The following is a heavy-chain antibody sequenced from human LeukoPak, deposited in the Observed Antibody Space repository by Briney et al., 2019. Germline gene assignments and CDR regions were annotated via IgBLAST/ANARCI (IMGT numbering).Heavy chain of an antibody. V-gene: IGHV1-58*01. J-gene: IGHJ4*02. Sequence: ASVKVSCKASGFTFTSSAVQWVRQARGQRLEWIGWIVVGSGNTNYAQKFQERVTITRDMSTSTAYVELSSLRSEDTAVYYCAADRSNWNDVTDFDYWGQGTLVTVSS. D-gene: IGHD1-1*01. CDR2: IVVGSGNT. CDR1: GFTFTSSA. CDR3: AADRSNWNDVTDFDY.